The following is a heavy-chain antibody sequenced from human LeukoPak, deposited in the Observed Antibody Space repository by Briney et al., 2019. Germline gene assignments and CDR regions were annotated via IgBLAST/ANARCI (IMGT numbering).Heavy chain of an antibody. D-gene: IGHD3-10*01. Sequence: GASVKVSCKGSGHSFSYRGITLVRQAPGQGLEWIGWISPHKGNTNYQQRLQGRLIMTTDASTSTAYMELRDLRSDDAAIYYCAIHQQQGDHYCFYYMDFWGEGTTVIVSS. CDR3: AIHQQQGDHYCFYYMDF. CDR2: ISPHKGNT. J-gene: IGHJ6*03. V-gene: IGHV1-18*01. CDR1: GHSFSYRG.